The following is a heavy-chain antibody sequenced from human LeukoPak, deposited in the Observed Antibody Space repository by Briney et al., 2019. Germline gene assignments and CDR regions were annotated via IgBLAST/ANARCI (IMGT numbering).Heavy chain of an antibody. Sequence: GGSLRLSCAASGFTVSSNYMSWVRQAPGKGLEGVSVIYSGGRTYYADSVKGRFTISRHNSKNTLYLQMNSLRAEDTAVYYCARDGYGGNSFDYWGQGTLVTVSS. CDR2: IYSGGRT. V-gene: IGHV3-53*04. D-gene: IGHD4-23*01. CDR1: GFTVSSNY. CDR3: ARDGYGGNSFDY. J-gene: IGHJ4*02.